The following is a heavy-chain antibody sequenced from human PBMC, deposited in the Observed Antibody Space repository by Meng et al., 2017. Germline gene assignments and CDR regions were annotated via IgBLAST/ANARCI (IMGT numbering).Heavy chain of an antibody. Sequence: GSLRLSCAVSGYSISSGYYWGWIRQPPGKGLEWIGSIYHSGSTYYNPSLKSRVTISVDTSKNQFSLKLSSVTAADTAVYYCARYSGSYYDAFDIWGQGTMVTVSS. CDR2: IYHSGST. J-gene: IGHJ3*02. V-gene: IGHV4-38-2*01. CDR1: GYSISSGYY. D-gene: IGHD1-26*01. CDR3: ARYSGSYYDAFDI.